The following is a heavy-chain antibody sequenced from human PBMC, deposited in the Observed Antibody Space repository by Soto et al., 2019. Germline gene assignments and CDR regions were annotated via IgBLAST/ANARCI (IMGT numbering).Heavy chain of an antibody. CDR1: GCAISTFD. J-gene: IGHJ4*02. V-gene: IGHV4-59*01. CDR3: ARIGLYDSDDYYYPDY. D-gene: IGHD3-22*01. CDR2: IYYTGST. Sequence: SETLCRTSTFSGCAISTFDWSWMRQPSRRGLEWIGYIYYTGSTKYNPSLKSRVTISVDTSKNQLSLKLSSVTAADTAVYYCARIGLYDSDDYYYPDYWGQGTLVTVS.